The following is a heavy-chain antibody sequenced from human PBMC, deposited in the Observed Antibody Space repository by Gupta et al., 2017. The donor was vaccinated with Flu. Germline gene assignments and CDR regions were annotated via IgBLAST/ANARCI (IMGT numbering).Heavy chain of an antibody. Sequence: QAAGKGVGWVAVISYAESDTKYKAASEGGLSVSRDNAKNTLFLEMNNLRTDETAVYYCSADSWSSSSRAFDVWGQGAMVTVSS. D-gene: IGHD6-6*01. CDR2: ISYAESDT. V-gene: IGHV3-30-3*01. J-gene: IGHJ3*01. CDR3: SADSWSSSSRAFDV.